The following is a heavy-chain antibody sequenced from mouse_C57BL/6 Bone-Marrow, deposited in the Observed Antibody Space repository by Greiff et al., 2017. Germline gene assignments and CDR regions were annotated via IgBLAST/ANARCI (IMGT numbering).Heavy chain of an antibody. V-gene: IGHV1-81*01. D-gene: IGHD2-4*01. CDR2: IYPRSGNT. CDR3: AGGYYDYGGDYIDY. Sequence: QVQLQQSGAELARPGASVKLSCKASGYTFTSYGISWVKQRTGQGLEWIGEIYPRSGNTYYNEKLKGKATLTADKSSSTAYMELRSLTSEDAAVYFGAGGYYDYGGDYIDYWGQGTTLTVSS. CDR1: GYTFTSYG. J-gene: IGHJ2*01.